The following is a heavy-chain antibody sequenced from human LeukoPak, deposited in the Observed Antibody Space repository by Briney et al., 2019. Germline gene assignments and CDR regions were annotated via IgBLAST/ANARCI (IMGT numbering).Heavy chain of an antibody. V-gene: IGHV1-69*06. CDR3: ARYGRAAVVGTALDY. Sequence: SVKVSCKASGGTFSSYAISWARQAPGQGLEWMGGIIPIFGTANYAQKFQGRVTITADKSTSTAYMELSSLRSEDTAVYCCARYGRAAVVGTALDYWGQGTLVTVSS. J-gene: IGHJ4*02. D-gene: IGHD6-19*01. CDR2: IIPIFGTA. CDR1: GGTFSSYA.